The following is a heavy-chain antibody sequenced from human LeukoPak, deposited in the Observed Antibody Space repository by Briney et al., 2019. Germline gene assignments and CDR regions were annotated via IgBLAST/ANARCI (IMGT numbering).Heavy chain of an antibody. Sequence: SETLSLTCTVSGGSISSSSYYWGWIRQPPGKGLEWIGSIYYSGSTYYNPSLKSRVTISVDTSKNQFSLKLSSVTAADTAVYYCARDWDIVVVPAATDVWGQGTTVTVSS. J-gene: IGHJ6*02. D-gene: IGHD2-2*01. CDR2: IYYSGST. V-gene: IGHV4-39*07. CDR3: ARDWDIVVVPAATDV. CDR1: GGSISSSSYY.